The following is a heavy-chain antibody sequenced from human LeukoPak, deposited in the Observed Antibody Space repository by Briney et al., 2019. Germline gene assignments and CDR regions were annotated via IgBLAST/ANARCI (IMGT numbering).Heavy chain of an antibody. Sequence: GGSLRLSCAAPGFTFSDYWMHWVRQAPGKGPAWVSRINPDGTSTSYADSVKGRFTISRDNAKNTLYLQISSVRAEDTAVYYCARSGSSDAFDIWGQGTMVTVSS. CDR1: GFTFSDYW. J-gene: IGHJ3*02. V-gene: IGHV3-74*01. D-gene: IGHD1-26*01. CDR3: ARSGSSDAFDI. CDR2: INPDGTST.